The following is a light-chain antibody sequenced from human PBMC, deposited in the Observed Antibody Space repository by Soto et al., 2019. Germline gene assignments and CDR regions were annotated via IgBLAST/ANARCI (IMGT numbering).Light chain of an antibody. J-gene: IGKJ2*01. V-gene: IGKV3-20*01. CDR1: QSVRSSY. CDR2: GAS. Sequence: EIVLTQSPDTLSLSPGERATLSCRASQSVRSSYLAWYQQRPGQAPRLLIYGASSRATGIPDRFSGDGSGTDFTLTISRLEPEDFAVYYCQQYGSSPGYTFGQGTKLEIK. CDR3: QQYGSSPGYT.